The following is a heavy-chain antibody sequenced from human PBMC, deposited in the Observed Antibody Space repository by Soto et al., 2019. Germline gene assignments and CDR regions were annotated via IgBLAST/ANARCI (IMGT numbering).Heavy chain of an antibody. Sequence: QVQLVQSGAEVKKPGSSVKVSCKASGGTFSSYAISWVRQAPGQGLEWMGGIIPIFGTANYAQKFQGRVTISADESTSTAYMELSSLRSEDTAVYYCAREVYGGSYPGLYFDYWGQGTLVTVSS. V-gene: IGHV1-69*01. J-gene: IGHJ4*02. D-gene: IGHD1-26*01. CDR3: AREVYGGSYPGLYFDY. CDR2: IIPIFGTA. CDR1: GGTFSSYA.